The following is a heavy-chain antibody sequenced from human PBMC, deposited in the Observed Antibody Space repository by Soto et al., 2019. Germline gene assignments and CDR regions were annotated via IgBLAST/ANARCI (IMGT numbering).Heavy chain of an antibody. D-gene: IGHD2-15*01. V-gene: IGHV2-5*02. CDR1: GFSLSTHGVG. J-gene: IGHJ5*01. CDR3: AHAMLYCTGGSCSTWFDS. Sequence: QITLKESGPTLVKPTQTLTLTCTFSGFSLSTHGVGVGWVRQPAGKALEWLALIYWDDDKRYSASQNSRLTITKDTSKNQVVLTMTNMDPVDTATYYCAHAMLYCTGGSCSTWFDSWGQGTLVTVSS. CDR2: IYWDDDK.